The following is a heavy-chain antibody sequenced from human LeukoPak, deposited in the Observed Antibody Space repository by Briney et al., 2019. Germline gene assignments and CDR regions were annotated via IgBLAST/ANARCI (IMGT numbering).Heavy chain of an antibody. CDR3: ARFSYCSGGSCYPTH. V-gene: IGHV5-51*01. Sequence: TGESLKISCKGSGYSFTSYWIGWVRQMSGKGLEWMGIIYPGDSDTRYSPSFQGQVTISADKSISTAYLQWSSLKASDTAMYYCARFSYCSGGSCYPTHWGQGTLVTVSS. CDR2: IYPGDSDT. J-gene: IGHJ4*02. D-gene: IGHD2-15*01. CDR1: GYSFTSYW.